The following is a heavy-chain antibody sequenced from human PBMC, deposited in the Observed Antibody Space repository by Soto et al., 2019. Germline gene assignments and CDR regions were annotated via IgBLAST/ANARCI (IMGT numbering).Heavy chain of an antibody. J-gene: IGHJ2*01. V-gene: IGHV3-53*04. Sequence: PGGSLRLSCAASGFTVSSNYMSWVRQAPGKGLEWVSVIYSGGSTYYADSVKGRFTISRHNSKNTLYLQMNSLRAEDTAVYYCARDGGNSYWYFDLWGRGTLVTVSS. CDR1: GFTVSSNY. CDR3: ARDGGNSYWYFDL. D-gene: IGHD2-21*02. CDR2: IYSGGST.